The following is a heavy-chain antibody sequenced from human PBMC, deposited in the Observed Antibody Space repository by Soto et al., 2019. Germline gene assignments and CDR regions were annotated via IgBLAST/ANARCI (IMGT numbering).Heavy chain of an antibody. J-gene: IGHJ4*02. CDR1: GFTFSSYW. V-gene: IGHV3-74*01. D-gene: IGHD6-19*01. CDR3: AREPVAGGLFDY. Sequence: EVQLVESGGGIVQPGGSLRLSCAASGFTFSSYWMHWVRQAPGKRLVWVSRINSDGSSTSYADSVKGRFTISRDNAKNTLYLQMNSLRAEDTAVYYCAREPVAGGLFDYWGQGTLVIVSS. CDR2: INSDGSST.